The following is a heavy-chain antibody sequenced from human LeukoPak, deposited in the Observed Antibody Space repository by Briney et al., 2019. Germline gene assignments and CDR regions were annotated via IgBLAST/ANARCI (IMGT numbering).Heavy chain of an antibody. V-gene: IGHV3-43*02. CDR3: AKEGYSHTSNYFDN. CDR2: ISGDGVST. D-gene: IGHD2-15*01. CDR1: GFMFDDSA. J-gene: IGHJ4*02. Sequence: GGSLRLSCAASGFMFDDSAIHWVRQAPGKGLEWVSLISGDGVSTFYADSVKGRFTISRDNSKNSLSLQMDSLTTEDTALYYCAKEGYSHTSNYFDNWGQGILVTVSS.